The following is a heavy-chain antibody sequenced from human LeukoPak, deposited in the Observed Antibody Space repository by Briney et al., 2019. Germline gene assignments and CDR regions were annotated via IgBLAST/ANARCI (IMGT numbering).Heavy chain of an antibody. CDR3: TRGWNYEDY. D-gene: IGHD1-7*01. CDR2: TYYRSKWYS. V-gene: IGHV6-1*01. J-gene: IGHJ4*02. Sequence: SQTLSLTCAISGDSVSSNSAAWYWIRLSPSRWLECLGRTYYRSKWYSDYAVSVKGRITINPDTSKNQFSLELNSVTPEDTAVYYCTRGWNYEDYWGQGTLVTVSS. CDR1: GDSVSSNSAA.